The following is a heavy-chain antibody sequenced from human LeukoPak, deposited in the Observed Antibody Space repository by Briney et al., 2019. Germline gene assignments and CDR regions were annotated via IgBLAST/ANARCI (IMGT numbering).Heavy chain of an antibody. D-gene: IGHD3-22*01. Sequence: PGGSLRLSCAASGFTFSSYGMNWVRQAPGKGLEWVSSISSSSSYIYYADSVKGRFTISRDNAKNSLYLQMNSLRAEDTAVYYCARDLPYYYDSSGYPYWGQGTLVTVSS. CDR1: GFTFSSYG. CDR2: ISSSSSYI. CDR3: ARDLPYYYDSSGYPY. V-gene: IGHV3-21*01. J-gene: IGHJ4*02.